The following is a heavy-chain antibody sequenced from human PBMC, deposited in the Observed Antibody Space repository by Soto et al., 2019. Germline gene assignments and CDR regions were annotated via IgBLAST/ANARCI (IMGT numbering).Heavy chain of an antibody. Sequence: SETLSLTCTVSGGSISSSSYYWGWIRQPPGKGLEWIGSIYYSGSTYYNPSLKSRVTISVDTSKNQFSLKLSSVTAADTAVYYCARHGIAVAARGNWFDPWGQGTLVTVSS. CDR1: GGSISSSSYY. CDR2: IYYSGST. D-gene: IGHD6-19*01. V-gene: IGHV4-39*01. CDR3: ARHGIAVAARGNWFDP. J-gene: IGHJ5*02.